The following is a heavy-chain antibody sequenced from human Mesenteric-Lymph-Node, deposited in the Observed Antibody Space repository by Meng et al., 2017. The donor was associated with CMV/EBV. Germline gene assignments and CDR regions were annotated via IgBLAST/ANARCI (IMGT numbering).Heavy chain of an antibody. Sequence: CAVYGGSFSGYYWSWIRQPPGKGLEWIGEINHSGSTNYNPSLKSRVTISVDTSKNQFSLKLSSVTAADTAVYYCARGGGYSGYGANYWGQGTLVTVSS. D-gene: IGHD5-12*01. CDR1: GGSFSGYY. J-gene: IGHJ4*02. CDR3: ARGGGYSGYGANY. V-gene: IGHV4-34*01. CDR2: INHSGST.